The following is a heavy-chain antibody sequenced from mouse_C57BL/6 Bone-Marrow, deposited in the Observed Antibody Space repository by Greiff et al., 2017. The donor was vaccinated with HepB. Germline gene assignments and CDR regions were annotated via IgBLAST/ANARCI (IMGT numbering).Heavy chain of an antibody. J-gene: IGHJ4*01. CDR2: IRNKANGYTT. Sequence: EVKLMESGGGLVQPGGSLSLSCAASGFTFTDYYMSWVRQPPGKALEWLGFIRNKANGYTTEYSASVKGRFTISRVNSQSILYLQMNALRAEDSATYYCARSGSRGAMDYWGQGTSVTVSS. V-gene: IGHV7-3*01. D-gene: IGHD1-1*01. CDR3: ARSGSRGAMDY. CDR1: GFTFTDYY.